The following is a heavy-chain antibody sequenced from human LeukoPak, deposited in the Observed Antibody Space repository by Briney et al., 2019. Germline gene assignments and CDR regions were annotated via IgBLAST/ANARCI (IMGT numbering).Heavy chain of an antibody. CDR3: ASPRYFAVVVRSTAEYSNL. Sequence: PSETLSLTCTVSGYSLSSGYYWGWIRQPPGKRLEWIGSIYPSGSTFYNPSLKSRVTMSADTSRHQFSLKLNSMTAADTAVYYCASPRYFAVVVRSTAEYSNLWGRGTLVTVSS. V-gene: IGHV4-38-2*02. CDR2: IYPSGST. J-gene: IGHJ2*01. D-gene: IGHD3-9*01. CDR1: GYSLSSGYY.